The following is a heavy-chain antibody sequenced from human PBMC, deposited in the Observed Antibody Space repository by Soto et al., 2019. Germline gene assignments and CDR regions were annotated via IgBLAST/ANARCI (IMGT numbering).Heavy chain of an antibody. CDR1: GGSISSSNW. Sequence: QVQLQESGPGLVKPSGTLSLTCAVSGGSISSSNWWSWVRQPPGKGLEWIGEIYHSGSTNYNPSLKSRVTISVDKSKNQFSLKLSSVTAADTAVYYCATTYYYDSSGYYYISTFDYWAREPWSPSPQ. V-gene: IGHV4-4*02. J-gene: IGHJ4*02. D-gene: IGHD3-22*01. CDR2: IYHSGST. CDR3: ATTYYYDSSGYYYISTFDY.